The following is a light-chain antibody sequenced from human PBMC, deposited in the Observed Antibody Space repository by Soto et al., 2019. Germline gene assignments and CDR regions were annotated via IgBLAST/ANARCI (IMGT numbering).Light chain of an antibody. CDR3: QQRSNWFS. CDR2: DAS. V-gene: IGKV3-11*01. J-gene: IGKJ1*01. CDR1: QRVSSY. Sequence: EIVLTQSPATLSLSPGERATLSCRASQRVSSYLAWYQQKPGQAPRLLIYDASNRATGIPARFSGSGSGTDFTLTISSLEPEDFAVYYCQQRSNWFSFGQGTKVEIK.